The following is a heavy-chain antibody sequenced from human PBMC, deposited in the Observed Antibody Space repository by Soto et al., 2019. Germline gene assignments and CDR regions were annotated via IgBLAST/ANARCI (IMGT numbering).Heavy chain of an antibody. CDR3: ARGLFDPWELAYYFDN. Sequence: PSETLSLTCAVYGGSFSGYYWSWIRQPPGKGLEWIGEINHSGSTNYNPSLKSRVTISVDTSKNQFSLKLSSVTAADTAVYYCARGLFDPWELAYYFDNWGQGTLVTVPS. V-gene: IGHV4-34*01. CDR1: GGSFSGYY. J-gene: IGHJ4*02. CDR2: INHSGST. D-gene: IGHD1-26*01.